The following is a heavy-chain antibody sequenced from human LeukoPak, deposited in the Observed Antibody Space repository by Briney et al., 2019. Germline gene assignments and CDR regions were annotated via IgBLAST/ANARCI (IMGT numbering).Heavy chain of an antibody. Sequence: GGSLRLSCAASGFTLSSYAMSWVRQAPGKGLEWVSVISGSGGRTYYADSVKGRFTISRDNSKNTLYVQMNSLRAEDTAVYYCAKDLLAATIDYYFDYWGQGTLVTVSS. D-gene: IGHD5-12*01. V-gene: IGHV3-23*01. CDR2: ISGSGGRT. J-gene: IGHJ4*02. CDR3: AKDLLAATIDYYFDY. CDR1: GFTLSSYA.